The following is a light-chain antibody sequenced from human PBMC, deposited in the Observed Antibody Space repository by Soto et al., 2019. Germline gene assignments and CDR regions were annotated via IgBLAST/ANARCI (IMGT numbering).Light chain of an antibody. V-gene: IGKV3-15*01. CDR2: GAS. Sequence: ELVLTQSPGTLSVSPGERATLSCRASLSVSSKLAWYQQKPCQAPRLLFYGASTGATGIPARFSGSGSETEFTLSISSLQSEDFAVYYCQQYNNWPETFGQGTKGEIK. CDR1: LSVSSK. J-gene: IGKJ1*01. CDR3: QQYNNWPET.